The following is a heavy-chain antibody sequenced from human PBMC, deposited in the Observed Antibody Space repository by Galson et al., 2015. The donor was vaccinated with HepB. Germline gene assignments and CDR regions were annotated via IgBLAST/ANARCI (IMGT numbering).Heavy chain of an antibody. Sequence: SVKVSCKASGYTFISYAVHWVRQAPGQRLEWMGWINAGNGNTKFSQSFQGRVTFTRDTSASTAYMELSSLRSEDTAVYYCARDCSSTKTMYYFDYWGQGTLVTVSS. CDR1: GYTFISYA. D-gene: IGHD2-2*01. J-gene: IGHJ4*02. CDR3: ARDCSSTKTMYYFDY. V-gene: IGHV1-3*01. CDR2: INAGNGNT.